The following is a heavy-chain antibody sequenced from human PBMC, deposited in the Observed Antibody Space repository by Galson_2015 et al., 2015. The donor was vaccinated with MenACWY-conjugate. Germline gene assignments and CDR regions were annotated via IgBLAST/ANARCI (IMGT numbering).Heavy chain of an antibody. D-gene: IGHD3-22*01. CDR1: GGSFSGYY. CDR3: ARLNYYDSSGQNWFDP. CDR2: IVHSGST. V-gene: IGHV4-34*12. J-gene: IGHJ5*02. Sequence: ETLSLTCAVYGGSFSGYYWSWIRQPPGKGLEWIGEIVHSGSTNYNPSLKSRVTVSIDTSKNQFSLNLNSVTAADTAVYYCARLNYYDSSGQNWFDPWGQGTVVTVSS.